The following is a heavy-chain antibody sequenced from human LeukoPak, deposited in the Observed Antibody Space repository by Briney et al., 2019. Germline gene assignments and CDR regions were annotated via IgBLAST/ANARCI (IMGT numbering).Heavy chain of an antibody. V-gene: IGHV1-46*01. CDR2: INPSGGST. D-gene: IGHD6-13*01. J-gene: IGHJ6*03. Sequence: ASVKVSCKASGGTFTSYYMHWVRQAPGQGLEWMGIINPSGGSTSYAQKFQGRVTMTRDMSTSTVYMELSSLRSEDTAVYYCARDWRAAAGSIYYYMDVWGKGTTVTVSS. CDR1: GGTFTSYY. CDR3: ARDWRAAAGSIYYYMDV.